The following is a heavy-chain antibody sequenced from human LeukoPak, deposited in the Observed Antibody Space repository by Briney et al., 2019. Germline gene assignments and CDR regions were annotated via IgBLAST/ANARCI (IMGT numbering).Heavy chain of an antibody. V-gene: IGHV4-61*02. D-gene: IGHD5-18*01. CDR3: ARGAIQGSFGGFDY. CDR2: IYTSGST. J-gene: IGHJ4*02. CDR1: GGSISSGSYY. Sequence: SQTLSLTCTVSGGSISSGSYYWSWIRQPAGKGLEWIGRIYTSGSTNYNPSLKSRVTISVDTSKNQFSLKLSSVTAADTAVYYCARGAIQGSFGGFDYWGQGTLVTVFS.